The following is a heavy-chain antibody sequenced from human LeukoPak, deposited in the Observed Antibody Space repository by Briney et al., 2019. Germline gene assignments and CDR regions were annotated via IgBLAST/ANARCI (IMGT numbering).Heavy chain of an antibody. Sequence: SETLSLTCAVYGGSFSGYYWSWIRQPPGKGLEWVGGINHSGSTNYNPSLKSRVTISVDTSKNQFSLKLSSVTAADTAVYYCAREERIVVVPAATLPAAFDIWGQGTMVTVSS. CDR1: GGSFSGYY. J-gene: IGHJ3*02. CDR2: INHSGST. V-gene: IGHV4-34*01. CDR3: AREERIVVVPAATLPAAFDI. D-gene: IGHD2-2*01.